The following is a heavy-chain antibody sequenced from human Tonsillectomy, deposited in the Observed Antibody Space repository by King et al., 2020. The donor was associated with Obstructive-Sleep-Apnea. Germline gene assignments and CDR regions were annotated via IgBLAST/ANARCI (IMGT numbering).Heavy chain of an antibody. CDR1: GFSFREYG. V-gene: IGHV3-30*02. Sequence: QLVQSGGAVVQPGKSLTVSCVASGFSFREYGMHWVRQAPGKGLEWVAFIRYDENADYAESVRGRFIVSRDNSRNTLYLQLNNVRPDDTTVYFCAKARQGLSVAGYFDYWGQGTLVTVSS. CDR2: IRYDENA. D-gene: IGHD6-19*01. J-gene: IGHJ4*02. CDR3: AKARQGLSVAGYFDY.